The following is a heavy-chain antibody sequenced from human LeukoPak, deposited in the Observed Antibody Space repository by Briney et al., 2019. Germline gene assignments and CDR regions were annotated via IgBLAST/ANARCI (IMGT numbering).Heavy chain of an antibody. Sequence: GGSLRLSCAASGFTFSSYAMIWVRQAPGKGLEWVSTISGSGGSTSFADSVKGRFTISRDNFKNTLYLQMNSLRAEDTAVYYCARDLGYSRKGAFDIWGQGTMVTVSS. CDR2: ISGSGGST. J-gene: IGHJ3*02. V-gene: IGHV3-23*01. CDR1: GFTFSSYA. CDR3: ARDLGYSRKGAFDI. D-gene: IGHD6-13*01.